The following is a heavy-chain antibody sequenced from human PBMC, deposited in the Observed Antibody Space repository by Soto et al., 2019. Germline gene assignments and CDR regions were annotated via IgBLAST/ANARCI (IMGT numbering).Heavy chain of an antibody. J-gene: IGHJ5*02. V-gene: IGHV2-5*02. D-gene: IGHD1-26*01. Sequence: SGPTLVNPTQTLTLTCTFSGFSLSTSGVGVGWIRQPPGKALEWLALIYWDDDKRYSPSLKSRLTITKDTSKNQVVLTMTNMDPVDTATYYFAHRQGARVGATTYVWFDPWGQGTLVTVSS. CDR2: IYWDDDK. CDR1: GFSLSTSGVG. CDR3: AHRQGARVGATTYVWFDP.